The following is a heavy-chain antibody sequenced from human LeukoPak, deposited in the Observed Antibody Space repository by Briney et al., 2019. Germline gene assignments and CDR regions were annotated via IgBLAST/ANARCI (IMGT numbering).Heavy chain of an antibody. CDR3: ARGPIQLWIHNAMDV. Sequence: TGGPLRLSCTGSGFTFGDHAMSWVRQAPGKGLEWVGFIRSKAYRGTTEYAASVKGRFSISRDDSASIAYLQMNSLKTEDTAVYYCARGPIQLWIHNAMDVWGQGTTVTVSS. D-gene: IGHD5-18*01. CDR2: IRSKAYRGTT. V-gene: IGHV3-49*04. J-gene: IGHJ6*02. CDR1: GFTFGDHA.